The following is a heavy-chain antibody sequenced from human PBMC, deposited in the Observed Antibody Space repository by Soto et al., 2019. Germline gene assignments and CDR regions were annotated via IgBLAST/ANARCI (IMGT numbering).Heavy chain of an antibody. CDR2: ISGSGGSP. CDR3: AKARCSTTNCYVPDY. J-gene: IGHJ4*02. V-gene: IGHV3-23*01. Sequence: WGSLSLSCAASGFTFSTYTMSWVRRAPGKGLEWVSAISGSGGSPSYADSVQGRFSISRDNPKKTLYLQMNSLRAEDTAVYYCAKARCSTTNCYVPDYWGQGTLVTVSS. CDR1: GFTFSTYT. D-gene: IGHD2-2*01.